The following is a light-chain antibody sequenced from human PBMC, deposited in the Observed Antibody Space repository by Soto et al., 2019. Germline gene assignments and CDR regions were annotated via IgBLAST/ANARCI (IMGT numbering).Light chain of an antibody. CDR1: QSVSSSY. CDR2: GTS. CDR3: QQYGSSSWT. J-gene: IGKJ1*01. Sequence: EIVLTQSPGTLSLSPGERATLSCRASQSVSSSYLAWYQQKPGQAPRLLIYGTSSRATAIPDRFSGSGSGTDFTLTISRLEPEDFAVDYCQQYGSSSWTFGQGTKVESK. V-gene: IGKV3-20*01.